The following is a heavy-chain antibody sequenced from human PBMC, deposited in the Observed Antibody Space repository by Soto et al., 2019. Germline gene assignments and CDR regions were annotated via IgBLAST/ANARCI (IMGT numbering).Heavy chain of an antibody. CDR1: GFPFSHYA. CDR2: ISGSGNGA. J-gene: IGHJ4*02. V-gene: IGHV3-23*01. CDR3: GKERRGSEWFVCDY. Sequence: PGGSLRLSCAASGFPFSHYAMSWVRQAPGKGLEWVSAISGSGNGASYADSVRGRFTISRDNSRDTLYLQMNSLRADDTAVYYCGKERRGSEWFVCDYWGQGELVTVSS. D-gene: IGHD3-3*01.